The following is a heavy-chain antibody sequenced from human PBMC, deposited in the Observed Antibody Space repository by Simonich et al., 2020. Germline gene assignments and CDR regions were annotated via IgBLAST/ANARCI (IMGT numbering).Heavy chain of an antibody. J-gene: IGHJ5*02. D-gene: IGHD2-8*01. V-gene: IGHV1-8*03. CDR2: ENPNSGNT. CDR1: GYTFTSYD. Sequence: QVQLVQSGAEVKKPGASVKVSCKASGYTFTSYDINWMRQATGQGLEWMRWENPNSGNTDYAQKFQGRVTITRNTSISTANMVRSSLRSEDAAVYYCARSRYCTNGVCYNWFDPWGQGTLVTVSS. CDR3: ARSRYCTNGVCYNWFDP.